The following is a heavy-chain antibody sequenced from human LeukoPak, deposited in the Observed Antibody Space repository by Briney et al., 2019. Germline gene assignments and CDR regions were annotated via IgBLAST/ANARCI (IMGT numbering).Heavy chain of an antibody. J-gene: IGHJ6*03. Sequence: GVSLRLSGAASGFTFSNYWMHWVRQAPGKGLVWVSRINSDGSSTSYADSVKGRFTISRDNVKNTLYLQMNSLRAEDTAVYYCARGGFCSGGSCPVDYYYYMDVWGKGTTVTVSS. CDR1: GFTFSNYW. V-gene: IGHV3-74*01. D-gene: IGHD2-15*01. CDR3: ARGGFCSGGSCPVDYYYYMDV. CDR2: INSDGSST.